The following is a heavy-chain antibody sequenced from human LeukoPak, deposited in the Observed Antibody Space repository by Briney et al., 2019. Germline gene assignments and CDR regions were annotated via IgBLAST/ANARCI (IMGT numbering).Heavy chain of an antibody. CDR2: IHHSGST. D-gene: IGHD5-12*01. CDR3: ARAQNSGYAWAAFDI. J-gene: IGHJ3*02. V-gene: IGHV4-34*01. Sequence: SETLSLTRAVYRGSFSGYWSWIRQPPGKGLEWIGEIHHSGSTNYNPSLKSRVTISVDTSKNQFSLNLSSVTAADTAVYYCARAQNSGYAWAAFDIWGQGTMVTVSS. CDR1: RGSFSGY.